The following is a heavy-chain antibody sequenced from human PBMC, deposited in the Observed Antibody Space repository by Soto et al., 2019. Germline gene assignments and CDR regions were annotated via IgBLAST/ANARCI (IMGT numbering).Heavy chain of an antibody. J-gene: IGHJ6*02. CDR3: ARGYCTNGVCYTDGMDV. V-gene: IGHV1-18*01. CDR2: ISAYNGNT. D-gene: IGHD2-8*01. Sequence: GASVKVSFKASGYTFTSYGISWVRQAPGQGLEWMGWISAYNGNTNYAQKLQGRVTMTTDTSTSTAYMELRSLRSDDTAVYYCARGYCTNGVCYTDGMDVWGQGTTVTVSS. CDR1: GYTFTSYG.